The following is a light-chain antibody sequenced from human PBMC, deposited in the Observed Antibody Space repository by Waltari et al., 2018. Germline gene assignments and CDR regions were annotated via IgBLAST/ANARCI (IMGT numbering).Light chain of an antibody. Sequence: EIVMTQSPDTLSVAPGERVTLPCRASQSVPTNVAWYQQKPGQPPRLLIYVASTRATGVPARFSGSGSGTEFTLTISSLESEDFAVYYCQQYSNWPYTFGQGTKLEIK. CDR3: QQYSNWPYT. CDR2: VAS. V-gene: IGKV3-15*01. J-gene: IGKJ2*01. CDR1: QSVPTN.